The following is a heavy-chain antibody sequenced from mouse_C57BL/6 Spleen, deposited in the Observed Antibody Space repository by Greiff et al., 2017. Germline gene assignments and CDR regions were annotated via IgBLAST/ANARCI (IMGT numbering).Heavy chain of an antibody. J-gene: IGHJ1*03. Sequence: QVQLQQPGAELVKPGASVKLSCKASGYTFTSYWMQWVKQRPGQGLEWIGEIDPSDSYTNYNQKFKGKATLTVVTSSSTAYMQLSSLTSEDSAVYYGARRGYDWYFDVWGTGTTVTVSS. CDR2: IDPSDSYT. V-gene: IGHV1-50*01. CDR3: ARRGYDWYFDV. D-gene: IGHD2-2*01. CDR1: GYTFTSYW.